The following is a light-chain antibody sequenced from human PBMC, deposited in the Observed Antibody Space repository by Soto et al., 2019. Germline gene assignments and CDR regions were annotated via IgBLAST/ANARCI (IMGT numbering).Light chain of an antibody. Sequence: GDSVPITWGASQSISSWLAWYQQKPGTAPKLLIYKASSLQSGVPSRFSGSGSGTEFTLTISSLQPDDFATYYCQQDVRACRPFGQGAKADVK. CDR3: QQDVRACRP. J-gene: IGKJ1*01. V-gene: IGKV1-5*03. CDR1: QSISSW. CDR2: KAS.